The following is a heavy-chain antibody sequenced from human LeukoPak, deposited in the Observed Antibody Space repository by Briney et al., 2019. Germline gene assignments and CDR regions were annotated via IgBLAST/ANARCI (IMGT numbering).Heavy chain of an antibody. CDR1: GFTFDDYA. D-gene: IGHD6-19*01. J-gene: IGHJ4*02. V-gene: IGHV3-9*01. CDR2: ISWSSGSI. CDR3: LKGEIAGAGTFYFVY. Sequence: PEGPLRLSCAASGFTFDDYAMHWVRQAPGKGLEWVSGISWSSGSIGCADSVKGRFTISRDNAKNSLYLRIDSLRAENTALYCCLKGEIAGAGTFYFVYWGQGTLVTVSS.